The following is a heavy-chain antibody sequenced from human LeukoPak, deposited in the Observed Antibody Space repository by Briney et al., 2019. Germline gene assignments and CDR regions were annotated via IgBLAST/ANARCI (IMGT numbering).Heavy chain of an antibody. CDR1: GGSISNYY. CDR2: IYYSGST. J-gene: IGHJ6*03. D-gene: IGHD6-6*01. Sequence: PSETLSLTCTVSGGSISNYYWSWIRQPPGKGLEWIGYIYYSGSTNYNPSLKSRVTISVDTSKNQVSLKLAFVTAADTAVYYCARQSIAARGYYYYMDVWGKGTTVTVSS. V-gene: IGHV4-59*01. CDR3: ARQSIAARGYYYYMDV.